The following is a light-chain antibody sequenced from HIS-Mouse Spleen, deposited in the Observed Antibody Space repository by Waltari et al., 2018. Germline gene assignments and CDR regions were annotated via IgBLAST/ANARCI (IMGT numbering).Light chain of an antibody. Sequence: IVLTQSPGPLSLSPGERATLSCRASQSVSSSDLAWYQQKPGQAPRLLIYGASSRATGVPDRFSGSGSGTDVTLTISILEPEDFAVYYCQQYGSSSALTFGGGTKVEIK. J-gene: IGKJ4*01. V-gene: IGKV3-20*01. CDR2: GAS. CDR1: QSVSSSD. CDR3: QQYGSSSALT.